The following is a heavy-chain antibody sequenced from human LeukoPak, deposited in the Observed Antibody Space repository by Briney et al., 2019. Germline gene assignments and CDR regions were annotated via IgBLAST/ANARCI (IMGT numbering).Heavy chain of an antibody. CDR1: GFTFSSYS. V-gene: IGHV3-48*02. D-gene: IGHD5-12*01. CDR3: ARGGYSGYDIYGMDV. J-gene: IGHJ6*02. CDR2: ISSSSSTI. Sequence: GGSLRLSCAASGFTFSSYSMNWVRQAPGKGLEWVSYISSSSSTIYYADSVKGRFTISRDNAKNSLYLQMNSLRDEDTAVYYCARGGYSGYDIYGMDVWGQGTTVTVSS.